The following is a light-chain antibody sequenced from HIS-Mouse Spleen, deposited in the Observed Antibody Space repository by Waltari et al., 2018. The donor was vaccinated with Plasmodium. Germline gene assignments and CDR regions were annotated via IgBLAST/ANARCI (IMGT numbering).Light chain of an antibody. Sequence: IQMTQSPSPLSAAVGDRITITCRASQSINSWLAWYQQKPGKAPKLLIYKASSLESGVPSRFSGSGSGTEFTLTISSLQPDDFATYYCQQYNSYSWTFGQGTKVEIK. CDR2: KAS. V-gene: IGKV1-5*03. CDR3: QQYNSYSWT. CDR1: QSINSW. J-gene: IGKJ1*01.